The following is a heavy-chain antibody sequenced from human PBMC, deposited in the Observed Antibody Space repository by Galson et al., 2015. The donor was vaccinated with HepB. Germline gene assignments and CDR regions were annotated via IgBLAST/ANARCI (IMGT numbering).Heavy chain of an antibody. D-gene: IGHD2-2*01. CDR3: ARQYCSSSTCTTGAFDI. V-gene: IGHV3-64*02. Sequence: SLRLSCAASGLTLSTYALHWVRQAPGKGLEYVSSIAGGVTYYADSVKGRFTISRDNSKNTVYLQMGSLRAEDMAVYYCARQYCSSSTCTTGAFDIWGQGTMVTVSS. J-gene: IGHJ3*02. CDR2: IAGGVT. CDR1: GLTLSTYA.